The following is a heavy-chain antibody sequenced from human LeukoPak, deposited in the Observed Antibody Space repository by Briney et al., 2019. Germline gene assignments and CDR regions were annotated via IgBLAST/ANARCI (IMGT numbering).Heavy chain of an antibody. CDR3: GRLADKKLQWFLDY. CDR2: ISAYNGDT. J-gene: IGHJ4*02. CDR1: GYTFTSYR. D-gene: IGHD2-8*01. V-gene: IGHV1-18*01. Sequence: ASVKVSCEASGYTFTSYRISWVRQAPGQGLEWMGWISAYNGDTNYAQNVQGRLTMTTDTSTGTAYMVQRSLRSDDAAVYYCGRLADKKLQWFLDYWGQGTLVTVSS.